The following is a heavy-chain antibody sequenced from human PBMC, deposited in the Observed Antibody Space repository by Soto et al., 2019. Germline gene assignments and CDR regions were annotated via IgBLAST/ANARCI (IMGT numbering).Heavy chain of an antibody. CDR1: GGSISSGGYY. J-gene: IGHJ5*02. V-gene: IGHV4-31*03. CDR3: ARGVTIFGVVIEVPAWMVANWFDP. Sequence: SETLSLTCTVSGGSISSGGYYWSWIRQHPGKGLEWIGYIYYSGSTYYNPSLKSRVTISVDTSKDQFSLKLSSVTAADTAVYYCARGVTIFGVVIEVPAWMVANWFDPWGQGTLVTVS. CDR2: IYYSGST. D-gene: IGHD3-3*01.